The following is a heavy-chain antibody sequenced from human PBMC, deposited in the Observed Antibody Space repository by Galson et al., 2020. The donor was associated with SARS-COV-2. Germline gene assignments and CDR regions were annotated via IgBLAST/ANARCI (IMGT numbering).Heavy chain of an antibody. CDR1: GDSVINNW. Sequence: SETLSLTCAVSGDSVINNWWSWVRQPPEKGLEWIGEIQHSGTTNYNPSLSSRVSMSPDTSKNQFSLQLTSVTAADTAVYYCALVNDYTWETWGPGTLVTVSS. V-gene: IGHV4-4*02. D-gene: IGHD5-12*01. CDR2: IQHSGTT. J-gene: IGHJ4*02. CDR3: ALVNDYTWET.